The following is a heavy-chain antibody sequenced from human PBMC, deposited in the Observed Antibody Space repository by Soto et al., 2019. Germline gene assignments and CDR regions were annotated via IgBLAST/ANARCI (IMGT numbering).Heavy chain of an antibody. CDR3: ARESGRSYYGWRDAFEI. J-gene: IGHJ3*02. D-gene: IGHD3-10*01. V-gene: IGHV4-59*01. CDR1: GGSISSYY. Sequence: QVQLQESGPGLVKPSETLSLTCTVSGGSISSYYWSWIRQPPGKGLEWIGYIYYSGSTNYNPSLKSRVTISVGAYNNQLSQKLSSVTAADTAVYYCARESGRSYYGWRDAFEIWGQGTMCTVA. CDR2: IYYSGST.